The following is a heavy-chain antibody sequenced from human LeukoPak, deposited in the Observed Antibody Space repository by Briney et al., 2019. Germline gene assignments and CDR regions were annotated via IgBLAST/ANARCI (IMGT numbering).Heavy chain of an antibody. J-gene: IGHJ4*02. D-gene: IGHD3-22*01. CDR3: ARGGGSSGYFPPLDFDY. CDR2: INHSGST. CDR1: GGSFSGYY. V-gene: IGHV4-34*01. Sequence: SETLSLTCAVYGGSFSGYYWSWIRQPPGKGLEWIGEINHSGSTNYNPSLKSRVTISVDTSKNQFSLKLSSVTAADTAVYYCARGGGSSGYFPPLDFDYWGQGTLVTVSS.